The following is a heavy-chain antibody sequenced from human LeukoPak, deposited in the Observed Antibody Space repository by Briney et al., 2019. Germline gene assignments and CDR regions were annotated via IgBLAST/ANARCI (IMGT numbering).Heavy chain of an antibody. CDR2: ISYDGSNK. J-gene: IGHJ6*03. V-gene: IGHV3-30*18. CDR1: GFTFGSYG. D-gene: IGHD3-22*01. CDR3: AKGMYSSDGGFYYYYYYMDV. Sequence: GGSLRLSCAASGFTFGSYGMHWVRQAPGKGLEWVAVISYDGSNKYYADSVKGRFTISRDNSKNTLYLQMNSLRAEDTAVYYCAKGMYSSDGGFYYYYYYMDVWGKGTTVTVSS.